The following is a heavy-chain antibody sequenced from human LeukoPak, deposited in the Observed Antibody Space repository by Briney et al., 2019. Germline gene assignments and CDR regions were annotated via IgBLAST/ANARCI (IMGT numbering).Heavy chain of an antibody. CDR3: ARVPSYDSSGYPKGYFDY. CDR1: GGSISSSY. J-gene: IGHJ4*02. Sequence: SETLSLTCTVSGGSISSSYWSWIRQPPGEGLEWIGYIFDSGSTHYNPSLRSRVTISVDTSKNQFSLKLNSVTAADTAVYYCARVPSYDSSGYPKGYFDYWGQGTLVTVSS. D-gene: IGHD3-22*01. CDR2: IFDSGST. V-gene: IGHV4-59*01.